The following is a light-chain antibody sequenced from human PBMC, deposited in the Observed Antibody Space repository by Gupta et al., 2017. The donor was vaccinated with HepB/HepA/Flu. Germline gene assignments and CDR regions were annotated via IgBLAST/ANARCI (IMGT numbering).Light chain of an antibody. Sequence: SYVLTHPPSVSIVPGKTARITCGGNNNGSKSVHCYQQKPSQAPVLVIYYDSIRPSAGTDRVSGSNTGNTATLTISRVHAREEDDYYCEGRESSSDHTYVVFGGGTKLTVL. CDR2: YDS. V-gene: IGLV3-21*01. CDR3: EGRESSSDHTYVV. CDR1: NNGSKS. J-gene: IGLJ2*01.